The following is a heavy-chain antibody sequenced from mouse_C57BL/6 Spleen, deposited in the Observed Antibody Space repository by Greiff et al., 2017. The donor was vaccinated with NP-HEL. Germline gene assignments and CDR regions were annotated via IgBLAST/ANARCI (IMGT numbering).Heavy chain of an antibody. CDR2: IHPSDSDT. V-gene: IGHV1-74*01. CDR3: AIEGALYYGSSYWYFDV. Sequence: QVQLQQPGAELLKPGASVKVSCKASGYTFTSYWMHWVKQRPGQGLEWIGRIHPSDSDTNSNQKFKGKATLTVDKSSSTAYMQLSSLTSADSAVYDCAIEGALYYGSSYWYFDVWGTGTTVTVSS. CDR1: GYTFTSYW. D-gene: IGHD1-1*01. J-gene: IGHJ1*03.